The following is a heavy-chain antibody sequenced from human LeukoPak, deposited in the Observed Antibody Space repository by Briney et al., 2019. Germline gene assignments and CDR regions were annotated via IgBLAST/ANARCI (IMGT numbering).Heavy chain of an antibody. CDR2: IYYSGRT. CDR1: GGSISYYY. V-gene: IGHV4-59*01. D-gene: IGHD6-19*01. Sequence: SETLSLTCTDSGGSISYYYWSWIRQSPGKGLEWIGYIYYSGRTNYNPSLKSRVTMSVDTSKNQLSLKLSSVTAADTAIYYCSRVYSSGWSSWFDPWGQGTLVAVSS. CDR3: SRVYSSGWSSWFDP. J-gene: IGHJ5*02.